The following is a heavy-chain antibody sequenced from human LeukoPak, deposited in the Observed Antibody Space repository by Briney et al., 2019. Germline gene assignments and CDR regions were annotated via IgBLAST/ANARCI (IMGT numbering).Heavy chain of an antibody. CDR1: GFTVSSNY. D-gene: IGHD4-17*01. J-gene: IGHJ6*02. CDR2: IYSGGST. V-gene: IGHV3-66*01. CDR3: ARALNDYGSLDYYYGMDV. Sequence: GGSLRLSCAASGFTVSSNYMSWVRQAPGKGLEWVSVIYSGGSTYYADSVKGRFTISRDNSKNTLYLQMSSLRAEDTAVYYCARALNDYGSLDYYYGMDVWGQGTTVTVSS.